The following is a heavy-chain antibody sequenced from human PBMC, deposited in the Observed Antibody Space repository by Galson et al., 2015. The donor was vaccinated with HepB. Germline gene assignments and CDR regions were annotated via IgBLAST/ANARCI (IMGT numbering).Heavy chain of an antibody. CDR2: ISSGGST. Sequence: SLRLCCAASGFTVSSNYMSWVRQAPGKGLEWVAVISSGGSTYYADSVKGRFTITRDNSKNTLYLQMDSLRAEDAAVYYCARDPPERYYYYGMDVWGQGTTVTVSS. J-gene: IGHJ6*02. V-gene: IGHV3-66*01. D-gene: IGHD1-14*01. CDR1: GFTVSSNY. CDR3: ARDPPERYYYYGMDV.